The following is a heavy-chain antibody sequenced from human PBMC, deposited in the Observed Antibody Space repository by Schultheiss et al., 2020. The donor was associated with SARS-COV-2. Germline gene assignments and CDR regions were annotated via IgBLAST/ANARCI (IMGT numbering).Heavy chain of an antibody. CDR1: GGSISSSSYY. Sequence: SQTLSLTCTVSGGSISSSSYYWGWIRQPPGKGLEWIGEIYHSGSTNYNPSLKSRVTISVDKSKNQFSLKLSSVTAADTAVYYCARAPRYYDSSGYYYENYYYGMDVWGQGTTVTVSS. CDR2: IYHSGST. J-gene: IGHJ6*02. CDR3: ARAPRYYDSSGYYYENYYYGMDV. V-gene: IGHV4-39*07. D-gene: IGHD3-22*01.